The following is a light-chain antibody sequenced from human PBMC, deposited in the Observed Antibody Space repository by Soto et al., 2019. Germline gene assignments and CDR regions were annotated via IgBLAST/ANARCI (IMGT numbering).Light chain of an antibody. J-gene: IGKJ1*01. V-gene: IGKV3-20*01. CDR2: GAS. CDR1: QSVSNY. Sequence: EVVMTQSPATLSVSPGERATLSCRASQSVSNYLAWYQQKPGQAPRLLISGASTRATGIPDRFSGSGSGTDFTLSISRLEPADFAVYYCQQYGSSPWTFGQGTKVDIK. CDR3: QQYGSSPWT.